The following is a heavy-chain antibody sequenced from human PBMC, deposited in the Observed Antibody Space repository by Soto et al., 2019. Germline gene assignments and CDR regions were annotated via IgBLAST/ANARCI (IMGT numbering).Heavy chain of an antibody. CDR2: ISGSGGST. CDR1: GFTFSSYA. V-gene: IGHV3-23*01. Sequence: GGSLRLSCAASGFTFSSYAMSWVRQAPGKGLEWVSAISGSGGSTYYADSVKGRFTISRDNSKNTLYLQMNSLRAEDTAVYYCAKDRRYCSSTSCYFAPDYFDYWGQGTLVTVSS. J-gene: IGHJ4*02. CDR3: AKDRRYCSSTSCYFAPDYFDY. D-gene: IGHD2-2*01.